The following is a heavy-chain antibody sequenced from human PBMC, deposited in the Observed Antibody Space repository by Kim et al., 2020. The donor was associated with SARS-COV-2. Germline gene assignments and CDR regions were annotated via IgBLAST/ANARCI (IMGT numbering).Heavy chain of an antibody. D-gene: IGHD2-2*01. J-gene: IGHJ5*02. V-gene: IGHV5-51*01. CDR3: ARQFDCSSTSCPRGWFDP. Sequence: GESLKISCKGSGYSFTSYWIGWVRQMPGKGLEWMGIICPGDSDTRYSPSFQGQVTISADKSISTAYLQWSSLKASDTAMYYCARQFDCSSTSCPRGWFDPWGRGTLVTVSS. CDR1: GYSFTSYW. CDR2: ICPGDSDT.